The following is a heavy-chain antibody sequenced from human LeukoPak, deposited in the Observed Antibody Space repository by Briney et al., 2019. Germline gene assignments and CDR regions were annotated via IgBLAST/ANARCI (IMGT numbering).Heavy chain of an antibody. D-gene: IGHD5-18*01. CDR1: GYTFTSYD. CDR3: ARGGRYSYGYDY. J-gene: IGHJ4*02. Sequence: ASVKVSCKASGYTFTSYDINWVRQATGQGLEWMGWMNPNSGNTGYAQKFQGRVTMTRNTSISTAYMELSSLRSEDTAVYYCARGGRYSYGYDYWGQGTLVTVSS. V-gene: IGHV1-8*01. CDR2: MNPNSGNT.